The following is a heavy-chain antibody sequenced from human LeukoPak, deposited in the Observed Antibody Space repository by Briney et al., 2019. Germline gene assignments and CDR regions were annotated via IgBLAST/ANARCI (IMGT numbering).Heavy chain of an antibody. CDR1: GYTFTNYY. J-gene: IGHJ3*02. Sequence: ASVKVSCKASGYTFTNYYIHWVRQAPGQGLEWMGIINPSGGSTSYAQKFQGRVTMTRDTSTSTVYMELSSLRSEDTAVYYCARVKRVVVQNDAFDIWGQGTMVTVSS. CDR3: ARVKRVVVQNDAFDI. V-gene: IGHV1-46*01. D-gene: IGHD2-15*01. CDR2: INPSGGST.